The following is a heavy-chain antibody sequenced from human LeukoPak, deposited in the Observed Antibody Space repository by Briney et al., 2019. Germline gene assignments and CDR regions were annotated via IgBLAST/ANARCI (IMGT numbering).Heavy chain of an antibody. D-gene: IGHD3-9*01. CDR3: ARVANITTFGMDV. CDR2: IYAGGST. J-gene: IGHJ6*02. Sequence: GGSLRLSCAASGFTVSSNYMSWVRQAPGKGLEWVSVIYAGGSTYYADSVKGRFTISRDNSKNTLYLQMNSLRAEDTAVYYCARVANITTFGMDVWGHGTTVTVSS. V-gene: IGHV3-53*01. CDR1: GFTVSSNY.